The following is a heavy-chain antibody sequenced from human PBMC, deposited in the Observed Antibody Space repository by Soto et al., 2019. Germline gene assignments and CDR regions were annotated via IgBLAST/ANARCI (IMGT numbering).Heavy chain of an antibody. CDR3: ARGNFYYGMDV. Sequence: TLSLTCAVSGASVSSGAYYWIWIRHHPEKGLEWIGYIDYSGITYYNPSLKSRVTISEDMSKSQFSLKLSSVTAADTAVYYCARGNFYYGMDVWGQGTTVTVSS. CDR1: GASVSSGAYY. CDR2: IDYSGIT. V-gene: IGHV4-31*11. J-gene: IGHJ6*02.